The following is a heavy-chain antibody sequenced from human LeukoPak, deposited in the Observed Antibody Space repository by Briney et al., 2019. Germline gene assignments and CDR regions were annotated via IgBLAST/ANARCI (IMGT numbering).Heavy chain of an antibody. V-gene: IGHV3-11*01. CDR2: ITSNGKSV. Sequence: GGSLRLSCAVSGFTSSDYYMGWIRQAPGKGLEWVSYITSNGKSVYYAASVKGRFTISRDNAKKSLYLEMNSLRAEDTAVYYCARDQYGLGYGSLFDYWGQGTLVTVSS. CDR1: GFTSSDYY. J-gene: IGHJ4*02. D-gene: IGHD3-10*01. CDR3: ARDQYGLGYGSLFDY.